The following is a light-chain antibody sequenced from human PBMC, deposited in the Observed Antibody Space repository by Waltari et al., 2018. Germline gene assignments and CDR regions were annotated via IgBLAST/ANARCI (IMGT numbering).Light chain of an antibody. J-gene: IGLJ3*02. CDR1: SSDVGAYNY. CDR3: SSYTSGNTWV. Sequence: QSVLTQPASVSGSSGQSLTIPCTGTSSDVGAYNYVSWYQQHPGKAPKIVIYDVRKRPSGVSDRFSGSKSGNTASLTISGLQAEDEADYYCSSYTSGNTWVFGGGTKLTVL. CDR2: DVR. V-gene: IGLV2-14*03.